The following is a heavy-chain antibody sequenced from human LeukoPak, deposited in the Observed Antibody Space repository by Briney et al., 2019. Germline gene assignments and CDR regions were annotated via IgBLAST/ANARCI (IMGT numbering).Heavy chain of an antibody. CDR3: VKGGKLAVPTRYPERERNVLLWFGELDY. D-gene: IGHD3-10*01. CDR1: GFTFSSYA. J-gene: IGHJ4*02. V-gene: IGHV3-23*01. CDR2: ISGSGGST. Sequence: GGSLRLSCAASGFTFSSYAMSWVRQAPGKGLEWVSAISGSGGSTYYADPVKGRFTISRDNSKNTLYLQMNSLRAEDTAVYYCVKGGKLAVPTRYPERERNVLLWFGELDYWGQGTLVTVSS.